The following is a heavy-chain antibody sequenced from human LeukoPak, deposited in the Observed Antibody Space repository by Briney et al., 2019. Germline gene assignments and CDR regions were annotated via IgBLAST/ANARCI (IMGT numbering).Heavy chain of an antibody. J-gene: IGHJ4*02. Sequence: SGTLSLTCAVSGGSISSNNWWSWVRQPPGKGLEWIGRVGRMYNRESTNYNPSLKSPVTISVDTSKNQFSLKLSSVTAADTAVYYCASSSWLRDANFDSWGQGTLVTVSS. CDR3: ASSSWLRDANFDS. CDR2: VGRMYNREST. D-gene: IGHD2-2*01. V-gene: IGHV4-4*02. CDR1: GGSISSNNW.